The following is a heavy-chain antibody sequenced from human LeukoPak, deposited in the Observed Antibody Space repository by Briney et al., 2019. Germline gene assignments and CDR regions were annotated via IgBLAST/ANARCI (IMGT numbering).Heavy chain of an antibody. CDR2: ISGSGGST. CDR1: GFTFSSYA. V-gene: IGHV3-23*01. D-gene: IGHD2-2*02. CDR3: ARYCSSTSCYTIPFDY. Sequence: TGGSLRLSCAASGFTFSSYAMSWVRQAPGKGLEWVSAISGSGGSTFYADSVKGRFTISRDNSKNTLYLQMNSLRAEDTAVCYCARYCSSTSCYTIPFDYWGQGTLVTVSS. J-gene: IGHJ4*02.